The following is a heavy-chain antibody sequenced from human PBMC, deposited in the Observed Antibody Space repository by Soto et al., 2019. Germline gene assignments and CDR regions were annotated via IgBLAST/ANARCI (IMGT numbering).Heavy chain of an antibody. CDR2: IYYSGST. D-gene: IGHD2-15*01. Sequence: QLQLQESGPGLVKPSETLSLTCTVSGGSISSSSYYWGWIRQPPGKGLEWIGSIYYSGSTYYNPSLKSRVTISVDTSKNQFSLKLSSVTAADTAVYYCARHGRGYCSGGSCYSYSYYYYYMDVWGKGTTVTVSS. CDR1: GGSISSSSYY. V-gene: IGHV4-39*01. CDR3: ARHGRGYCSGGSCYSYSYYYYYMDV. J-gene: IGHJ6*03.